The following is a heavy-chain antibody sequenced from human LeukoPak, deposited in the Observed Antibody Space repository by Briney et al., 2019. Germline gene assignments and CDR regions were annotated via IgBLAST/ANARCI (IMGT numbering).Heavy chain of an antibody. CDR2: ISSYDGYT. D-gene: IGHD1-26*01. Sequence: ASVKVSCKASGYIFTKYCFTCVRQPPGQGLEWMGWISSYDGYTNHAQKFQGRVTMTTDVSTSTAYLELRSLRSDDTAVCYCAGVSGSIVARSAWFDSWGQGNLVTVSS. J-gene: IGHJ5*01. V-gene: IGHV1-18*01. CDR3: AGVSGSIVARSAWFDS. CDR1: GYIFTKYC.